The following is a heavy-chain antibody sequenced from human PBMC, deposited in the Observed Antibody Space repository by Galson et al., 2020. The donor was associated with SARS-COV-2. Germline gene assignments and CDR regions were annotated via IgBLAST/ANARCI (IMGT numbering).Heavy chain of an antibody. CDR1: GFTFSSYA. V-gene: IGHV3-30*04. D-gene: IGHD3-3*01. Sequence: GGSLRLSCAASGFTFSSYAMHWVRQAPGKGLEWVAFISYDGSNKYYADSVKGRFTISRDTSKNTLYLQMNILTAEDTAVYYCARDGVYYDFWSGYVNQYYYYYYYMDVWGKGTKVTVSS. J-gene: IGHJ6*03. CDR3: ARDGVYYDFWSGYVNQYYYYYYYMDV. CDR2: ISYDGSNK.